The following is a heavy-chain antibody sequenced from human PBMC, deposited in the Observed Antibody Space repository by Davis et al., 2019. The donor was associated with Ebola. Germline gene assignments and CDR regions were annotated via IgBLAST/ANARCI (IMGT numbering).Heavy chain of an antibody. J-gene: IGHJ4*02. D-gene: IGHD3-9*01. CDR2: IDPSGGST. CDR3: AGGGGYTDWLSPFWRY. Sequence: ASVKVSCKASGYTFTSYYIHWVRQAPGQGLEWMGVIDPSGGSTSYAQKFQGRVTMTRDTSTSTVYMELNSLRSEDTAVYYCAGGGGYTDWLSPFWRYWGQGTLVTVSS. CDR1: GYTFTSYY. V-gene: IGHV1-46*01.